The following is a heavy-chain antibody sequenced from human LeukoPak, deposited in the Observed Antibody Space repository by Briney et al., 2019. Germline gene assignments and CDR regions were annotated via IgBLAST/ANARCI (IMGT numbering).Heavy chain of an antibody. Sequence: GGSLRLSCTAPQFTFSGYSLNWVRQAPGKGLEWVSSISTSSRYLYYADSGKGGLTISRDKAKNSLFLQMNSLRAEDTAFYYLARNYSPPHYYDSSGYFDSWGQGTLVTVSP. J-gene: IGHJ4*02. V-gene: IGHV3-21*01. CDR1: QFTFSGYS. CDR2: ISTSSRYL. CDR3: ARNYSPPHYYDSSGYFDS. D-gene: IGHD3-22*01.